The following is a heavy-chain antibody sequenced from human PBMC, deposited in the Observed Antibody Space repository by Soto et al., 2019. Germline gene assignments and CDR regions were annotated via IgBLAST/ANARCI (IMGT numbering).Heavy chain of an antibody. V-gene: IGHV4-31*03. D-gene: IGHD3-3*01. CDR2: IYYSGST. CDR1: GGSISSGGYY. CDR3: ARTPPEYYDFWSGPFWFDP. J-gene: IGHJ5*02. Sequence: PSETLSLTCTVSGGSISSGGYYWSWIRQHPGKGLEWIGYIYYSGSTYYNPSLKSRVTISVDTSKNQFSLKLSSVTAADTAVYYCARTPPEYYDFWSGPFWFDPWGQGTLVTVSS.